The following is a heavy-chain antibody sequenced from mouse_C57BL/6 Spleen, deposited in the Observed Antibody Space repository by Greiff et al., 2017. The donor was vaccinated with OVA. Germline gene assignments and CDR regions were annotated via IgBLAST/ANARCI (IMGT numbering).Heavy chain of an antibody. D-gene: IGHD2-1*01. CDR1: GFNIKDYY. CDR2: IDPEDGET. V-gene: IGHV14-2*01. Sequence: VQLQQSGAELVKPGASVKLSCTASGFNIKDYYMHWVKQRTEQGLEWIGRIDPEDGETKYAPEFQGKATTTADTSSNTAYLQLSSLTSEDTAVYYCATLYYGNYGDAMDYWGQGTSVTVSS. J-gene: IGHJ4*01. CDR3: ATLYYGNYGDAMDY.